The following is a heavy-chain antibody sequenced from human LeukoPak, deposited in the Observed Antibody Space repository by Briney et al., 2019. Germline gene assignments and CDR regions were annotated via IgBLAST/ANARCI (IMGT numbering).Heavy chain of an antibody. CDR2: IIPILGIA. J-gene: IGHJ4*02. CDR1: GGTFSSYA. Sequence: GASVKVSCKASGGTFSSYAISWVRQAPGQGLEWMGRIIPILGIANYAQKFQGRVTMTTDTSTSTAYMELRSLRSDDTAVYYCARDLRGSSDYWGQGTLVTVSS. CDR3: ARDLRGSSDY. V-gene: IGHV1-69*04. D-gene: IGHD1-26*01.